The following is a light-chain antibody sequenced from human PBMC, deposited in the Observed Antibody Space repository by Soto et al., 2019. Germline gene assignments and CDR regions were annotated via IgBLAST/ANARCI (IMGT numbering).Light chain of an antibody. CDR1: SIDFGGSNY. CDR3: CSYAVTFYV. CDR2: DVS. Sequence: SVLTQPRSVSGSPGQSVTISCTGPSIDFGGSNYVSWYQQHPGKAPKPMIYDVSERPSGVPDRFSGSKSGNTASLTISGLQAEDEADYYCCSYAVTFYVFGTGTKVTVL. J-gene: IGLJ1*01. V-gene: IGLV2-11*01.